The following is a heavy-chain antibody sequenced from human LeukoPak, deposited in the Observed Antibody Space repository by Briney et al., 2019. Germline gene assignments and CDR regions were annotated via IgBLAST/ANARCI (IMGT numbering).Heavy chain of an antibody. CDR3: AKDPLRRPGGRYLYYYYYYGMDV. V-gene: IGHV3-30*02. CDR2: IRYDGSNK. Sequence: GGSLRLSCAASGFTFSSYGMHWVRQAPGKGLEWVAFIRYDGSNKYYADSVKGRFTISRDNSKNTLYLQMNSLRAEDTAVYYCAKDPLRRPGGRYLYYYYYYGMDVWGQGTTVTVSS. J-gene: IGHJ6*02. D-gene: IGHD1-26*01. CDR1: GFTFSSYG.